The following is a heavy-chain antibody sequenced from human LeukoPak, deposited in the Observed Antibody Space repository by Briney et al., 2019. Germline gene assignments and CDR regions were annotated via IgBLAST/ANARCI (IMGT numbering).Heavy chain of an antibody. CDR1: GYTFTSYY. V-gene: IGHV1-46*01. J-gene: IGHJ4*02. CDR3: ARSLGARKWASSLNFDD. D-gene: IGHD6-13*01. CDR2: INPSGGST. Sequence: ASVKVSCKASGYTFTSYYMHWVRQAPGQGLEWMGIINPSGGSTSYAQKFQGRVTMTRDTSTSTVYMELSSLRSEDTAVYYCARSLGARKWASSLNFDDWGQGTLVTVSS.